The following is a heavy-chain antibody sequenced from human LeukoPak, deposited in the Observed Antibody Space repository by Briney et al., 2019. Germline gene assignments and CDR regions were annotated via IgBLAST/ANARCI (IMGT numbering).Heavy chain of an antibody. J-gene: IGHJ4*02. D-gene: IGHD6-13*01. CDR2: INDGGGDT. V-gene: IGHV3-23*01. CDR3: AKILSAAGTEY. Sequence: GGSLRLSCAASGFTFNTFAMSWVRQAPGKGLECVSIINDGGGDTYYADSAKGRFTISRDNSKNTLYLQMNSLRLEDTAMYYCAKILSAAGTEYWGQGTLVTVSS. CDR1: GFTFNTFA.